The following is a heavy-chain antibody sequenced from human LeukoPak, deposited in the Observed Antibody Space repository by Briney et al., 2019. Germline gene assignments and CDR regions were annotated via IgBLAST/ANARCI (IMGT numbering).Heavy chain of an antibody. D-gene: IGHD6-19*01. Sequence: SVKVSCKASGYTFTGYYLHWVRQAPGQGLEWMGCVNPNSGDTNYAQKFQGRVTLTRDTSITTAYMDLSSLTSDDTALYYCARALTRYSTAWYGYWGQGTLVTVSS. V-gene: IGHV1-2*02. CDR1: GYTFTGYY. J-gene: IGHJ4*02. CDR3: ARALTRYSTAWYGY. CDR2: VNPNSGDT.